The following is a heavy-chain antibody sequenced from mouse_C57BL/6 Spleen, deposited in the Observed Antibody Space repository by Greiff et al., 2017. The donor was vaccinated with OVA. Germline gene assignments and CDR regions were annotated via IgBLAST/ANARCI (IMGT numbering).Heavy chain of an antibody. J-gene: IGHJ2*01. CDR2: INPNNGGT. Sequence: VHVKQSGPELVKPGASVKMSCKASGYTFTDYNMHWVKQSHGKSLEWIGHINPNNGGTSYNQKFKGKATLTANKSSSTAYMELRSLTSEDSAVYYWASYGYYGSYLGYFDYWGQGTTLTVSS. CDR3: ASYGYYGSYLGYFDY. V-gene: IGHV1-22*01. D-gene: IGHD2-1*01. CDR1: GYTFTDYN.